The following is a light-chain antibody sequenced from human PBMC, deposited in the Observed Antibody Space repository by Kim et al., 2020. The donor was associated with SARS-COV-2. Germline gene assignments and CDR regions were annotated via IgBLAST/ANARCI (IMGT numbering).Light chain of an antibody. CDR3: QSYDSSLTTLL. J-gene: IGLJ2*01. CDR2: DNN. Sequence: GTPGQRVTISCTETISTYTHWYQLLPGAAPRLLIFDNNIRPSGVPDRFSASRSDSSASLAITGLQAEDEGDYYCQSYDSSLTTLLFGGGTQLTVL. V-gene: IGLV1-40*01. CDR1: ISTY.